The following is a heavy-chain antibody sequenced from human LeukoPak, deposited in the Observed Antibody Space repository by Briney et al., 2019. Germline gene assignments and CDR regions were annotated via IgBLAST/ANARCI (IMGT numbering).Heavy chain of an antibody. D-gene: IGHD3-22*01. CDR3: AKSNGYGLIDI. Sequence: SETLSLTCAVYGGSFSGYYWSWIRQPPGKGLEWIGEINHSGSTNYNPSLKSRVTISVDTSRNQFSLKLNSVTAADTAVYYCAKSNGYGLIDIWGQGTMVTVPS. J-gene: IGHJ3*02. V-gene: IGHV4-34*01. CDR1: GGSFSGYY. CDR2: INHSGST.